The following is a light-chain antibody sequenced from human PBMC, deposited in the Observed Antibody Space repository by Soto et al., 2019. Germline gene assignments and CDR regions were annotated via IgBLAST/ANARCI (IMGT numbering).Light chain of an antibody. CDR1: SSDVGGYNY. CDR3: SSYTSSSIPVV. J-gene: IGLJ2*01. V-gene: IGLV2-14*01. Sequence: QSVLTQPASVSGSPGQSITISCTGTSSDVGGYNYVSWYQQHPGKAPKLMIYDVSNRPSGVSNRFSGSKSGNTASLTISGLQAGDEADYYFSSYTSSSIPVVFGGGTKVTVL. CDR2: DVS.